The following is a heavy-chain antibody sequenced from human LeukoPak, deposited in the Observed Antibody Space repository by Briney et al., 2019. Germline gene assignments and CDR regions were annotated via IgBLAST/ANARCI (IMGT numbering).Heavy chain of an antibody. J-gene: IGHJ4*02. Sequence: GESLKISCKGSGYTFTGNWISWVRQKPGKGLEWMGRIDPSDSYTNYSPSFQGHVTISADKSISTAYLQWSSLKASDTAMYYCARHEYNFVGFDYWGQGTPVTVSS. CDR3: ARHEYNFVGFDY. V-gene: IGHV5-10-1*01. CDR1: GYTFTGNW. D-gene: IGHD1-1*01. CDR2: IDPSDSYT.